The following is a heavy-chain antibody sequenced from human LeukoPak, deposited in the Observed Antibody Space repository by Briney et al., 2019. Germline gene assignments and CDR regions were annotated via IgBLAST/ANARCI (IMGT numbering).Heavy chain of an antibody. CDR3: AKATVVTANYYYYGMDV. CDR1: GFTFSSYG. V-gene: IGHV3-30*18. D-gene: IGHD4-23*01. Sequence: GGSLRLSCAASGFTFSSYGMHWVRQAPGKGLEWVAVISYDGSNKYYADSVKGRFTISRDNSKNTLYLQMNSLRAEDTAVYYCAKATVVTANYYYYGMDVWGQGTTVTVSS. CDR2: ISYDGSNK. J-gene: IGHJ6*02.